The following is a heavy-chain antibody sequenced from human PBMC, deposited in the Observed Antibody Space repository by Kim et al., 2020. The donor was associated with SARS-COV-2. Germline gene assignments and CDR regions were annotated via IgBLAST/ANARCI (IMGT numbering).Heavy chain of an antibody. CDR1: GGSISSYY. Sequence: SETLSLTCTVSGGSISSYYWSWIRQPPGKGLEWIGYIYYSGSTNYNPSLKSRVTISVDTSKNQFSLKLSSVTAADTAVYYCARVKEANWGFGYYGMDVWGQGTTVTVSS. J-gene: IGHJ6*02. CDR2: IYYSGST. D-gene: IGHD7-27*01. CDR3: ARVKEANWGFGYYGMDV. V-gene: IGHV4-59*01.